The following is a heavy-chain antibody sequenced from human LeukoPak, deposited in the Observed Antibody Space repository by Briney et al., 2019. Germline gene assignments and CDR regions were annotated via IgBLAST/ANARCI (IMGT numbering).Heavy chain of an antibody. CDR1: GGSISSSSYY. D-gene: IGHD1-1*01. V-gene: IGHV4-39*07. CDR2: IYYSGST. CDR3: ASRGNERLLINDY. J-gene: IGHJ4*02. Sequence: SETLSLTCTVSGGSISSSSYYWGWIRQPPGKGLEWIGSIYYSGSTYYNPSLKSRVTISVDTSKNQFSLKLSSVTAADTAVYYCASRGNERLLINDYWGQGTLVTVSS.